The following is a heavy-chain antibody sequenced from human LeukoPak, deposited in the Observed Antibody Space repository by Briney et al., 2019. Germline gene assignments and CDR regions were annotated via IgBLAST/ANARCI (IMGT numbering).Heavy chain of an antibody. CDR3: ASDRAGRTYGNLDY. D-gene: IGHD4-23*01. CDR1: GYTFTAYD. J-gene: IGHJ4*02. CDR2: ISAYNGNT. Sequence: AAVKVSCKASGYTFTAYDISWVRQAPGQGLEWMGWISAYNGNTNYVQKFQGRVTMTTDSSTSTAYMELRRLRSDDTAVYYCASDRAGRTYGNLDYWGQGTLVTVSS. V-gene: IGHV1-18*01.